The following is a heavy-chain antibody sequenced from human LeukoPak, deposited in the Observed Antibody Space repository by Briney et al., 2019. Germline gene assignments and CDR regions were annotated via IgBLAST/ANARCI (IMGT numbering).Heavy chain of an antibody. CDR2: IYPGDSDT. CDR3: ARLTGCSSTSRYDAFDI. Sequence: GESLKISCKGSGYSFTSYWIGWVRQMPGKGLEWMGIIYPGDSDTRYSPSFQGQVTISADKSISTAYLQWSSLKASDTAMYYCARLTGCSSTSRYDAFDIWGQGTMVTVSS. CDR1: GYSFTSYW. V-gene: IGHV5-51*01. J-gene: IGHJ3*02. D-gene: IGHD2-2*01.